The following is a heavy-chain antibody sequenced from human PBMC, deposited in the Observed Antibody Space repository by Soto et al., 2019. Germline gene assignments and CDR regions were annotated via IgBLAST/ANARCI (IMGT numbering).Heavy chain of an antibody. D-gene: IGHD3-22*01. CDR1: GGSISSYY. V-gene: IGHV4-4*07. CDR2: IYTSGST. J-gene: IGHJ5*02. CDR3: ARSAFYADSTGSYHVFDP. Sequence: SETLSLTCTVSGGSISSYYWSWIRQPAGKGLEWIGRIYTSGSTYYNPSLKSRVTMSVDTSKNQFSLKLTSVTAADTAVYFCARSAFYADSTGSYHVFDPWGQGTLVTVSS.